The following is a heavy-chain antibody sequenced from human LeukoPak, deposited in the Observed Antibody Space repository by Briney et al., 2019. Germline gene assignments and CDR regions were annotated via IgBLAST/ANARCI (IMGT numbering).Heavy chain of an antibody. CDR2: INPNSGGT. V-gene: IGHV1-2*02. Sequence: ASVKVSCKASGYTFTGYYMHWVRQAPGQGLEWMGWINPNSGGTNYAQKFQGRVTMTRDTSISTAYMELSRLRSDDTAVYYCAGYDFGEWMEGGYWGQGTLVTVSS. J-gene: IGHJ4*02. CDR1: GYTFTGYY. CDR3: AGYDFGEWMEGGY. D-gene: IGHD5-12*01.